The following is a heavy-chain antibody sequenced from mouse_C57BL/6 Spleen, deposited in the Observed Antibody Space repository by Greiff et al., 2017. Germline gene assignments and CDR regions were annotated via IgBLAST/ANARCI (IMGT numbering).Heavy chain of an antibody. CDR1: GYTFTDYY. D-gene: IGHD1-1*01. CDR2: INPYNGGT. V-gene: IGHV1-19*01. Sequence: EVQLVESGPVLVKPGASVKMSCKASGYTFTDYYMNWVKQSHGKSLEWIGVINPYNGGTSYNQKFKGKATLTVDKSSSTAYMELNSLTSEDSAVYYCASQPNYGSSGYAMDYWGQGTSVTVFS. J-gene: IGHJ4*01. CDR3: ASQPNYGSSGYAMDY.